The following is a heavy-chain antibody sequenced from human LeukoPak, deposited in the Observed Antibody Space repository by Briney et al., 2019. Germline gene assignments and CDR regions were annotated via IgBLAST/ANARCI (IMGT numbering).Heavy chain of an antibody. J-gene: IGHJ6*02. CDR1: GYTFTSYG. V-gene: IGHV1-18*01. CDR3: ARGSSSWYRGYYYGMDV. Sequence: ASVKVSCKASGYTFTSYGISWVRQAPGQGLEWMGWISAYNGNTNYAQKLQDRVTMTTDTSTSTAYMELRSLRSDDTAVYYCARGSSSWYRGYYYGMDVWGQGTTVTVSS. D-gene: IGHD6-13*01. CDR2: ISAYNGNT.